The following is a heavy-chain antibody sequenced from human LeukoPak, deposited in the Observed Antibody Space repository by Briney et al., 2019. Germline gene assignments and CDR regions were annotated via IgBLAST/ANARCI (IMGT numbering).Heavy chain of an antibody. CDR3: ARDSYYYDSSGYYLLDY. CDR2: IYYSGST. D-gene: IGHD3-22*01. J-gene: IGHJ4*02. CDR1: GGSISSHY. Sequence: SETLSLTCAVYGGSISSHYWSWIRQPPGKGLEWIGYIYYSGSTNYNPSLKSRVTISVDTSKNQFSLKLSSVTAADTAVYYCARDSYYYDSSGYYLLDYWGQGTLVTVSS. V-gene: IGHV4-59*11.